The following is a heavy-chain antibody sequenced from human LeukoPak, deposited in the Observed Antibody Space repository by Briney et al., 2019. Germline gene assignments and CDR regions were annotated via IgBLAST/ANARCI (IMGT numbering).Heavy chain of an antibody. CDR3: ATEYVRTHYFDW. V-gene: IGHV1-46*02. J-gene: IGHJ4*02. CDR2: ITSTGTTT. Sequence: ASVKVFCKASGYNLNTYHMHWVRQAPGQGLEWMGIITSTGTTTICAQKFQGRVTMTRDTSTSTVYMDLSSLRSDDTAVYYCATEYVRTHYFDWWGQGTLVTVFS. CDR1: GYNLNTYH. D-gene: IGHD3-16*01.